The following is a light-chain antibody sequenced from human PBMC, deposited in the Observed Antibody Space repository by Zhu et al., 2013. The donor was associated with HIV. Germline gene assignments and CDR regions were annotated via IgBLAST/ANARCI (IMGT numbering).Light chain of an antibody. J-gene: IGKJ1*01. CDR3: QEYNSHWT. CDR1: QGISSY. V-gene: IGKV1-8*01. CDR2: DAS. Sequence: AIRMTQSPSSFSASTGDRVTITCRASQGISSYLAWYQQKPGKAPKVLIYDASTLQSGVPSRFSGSGSGTEFTLTISSLQPEDFATYYCQEYNSHWTFGQGTKVELK.